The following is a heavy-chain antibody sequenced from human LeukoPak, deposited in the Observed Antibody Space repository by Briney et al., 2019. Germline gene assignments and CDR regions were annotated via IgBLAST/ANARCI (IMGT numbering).Heavy chain of an antibody. CDR3: AGGWLQFTLDY. CDR1: GFTFSSYE. CDR2: ISSSGSTI. J-gene: IGHJ4*02. Sequence: SGGSLRLSCAASGFTFSSYEMNWVRQAPGKGLEWVSYISSSGSTIYYAGSVKGRFTISRDNAKNSLYLQMNSLRAEDTAVYYCAGGWLQFTLDYWGQGTLVTVSS. D-gene: IGHD5-24*01. V-gene: IGHV3-48*03.